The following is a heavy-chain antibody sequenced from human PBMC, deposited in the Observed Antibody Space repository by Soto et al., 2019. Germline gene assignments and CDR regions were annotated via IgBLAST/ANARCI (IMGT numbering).Heavy chain of an antibody. D-gene: IGHD2-21*02. CDR1: GGSSSSGGYY. CDR2: IYYSGST. V-gene: IGHV4-31*03. J-gene: IGHJ6*02. Sequence: SETLSLTCTVSGGSSSSGGYYWSWIRQHPGKGLEWIGYIYYSGSTYYNPSLKSRVTISVDTSKNQFSLKLSSVTAADTAVYYCARDSSSSDCGGDCYPYYYYYYGMDVWGQGTTVT. CDR3: ARDSSSSDCGGDCYPYYYYYYGMDV.